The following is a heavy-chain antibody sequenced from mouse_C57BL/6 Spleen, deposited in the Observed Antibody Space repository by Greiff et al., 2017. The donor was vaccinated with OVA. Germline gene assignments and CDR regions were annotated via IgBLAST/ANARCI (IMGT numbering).Heavy chain of an antibody. D-gene: IGHD4-1*01. Sequence: QVQLQQPGAELVMPGASVKLSCKASGYTFTSYWMHWVKQRPGQGLEWIGEIDPSDSYTNYNQKFKGKSTLTVDKSSSTAYMQLSSLTSEDSAVYYSARNWDHWYFDVWGTGTTVTVSS. V-gene: IGHV1-69*01. CDR2: IDPSDSYT. CDR1: GYTFTSYW. J-gene: IGHJ1*03. CDR3: ARNWDHWYFDV.